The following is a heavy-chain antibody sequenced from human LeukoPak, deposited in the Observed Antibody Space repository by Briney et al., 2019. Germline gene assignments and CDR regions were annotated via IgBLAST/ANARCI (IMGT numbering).Heavy chain of an antibody. D-gene: IGHD2-15*01. CDR3: ARDAGYCTGGSCWYFDH. V-gene: IGHV1-2*02. Sequence: ASVKVSCKASGCTFTDYYMDWVRQAPGQGLGWMGWINLNSGGTNFAQRFQGRVTMTRDTSISTAYMDLSRLISDDTAVYYCARDAGYCTGGSCWYFDHWGQGTLVTVSS. CDR1: GCTFTDYY. J-gene: IGHJ4*02. CDR2: INLNSGGT.